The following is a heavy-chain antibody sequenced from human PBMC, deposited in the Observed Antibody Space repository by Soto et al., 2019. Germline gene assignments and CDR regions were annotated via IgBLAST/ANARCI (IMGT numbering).Heavy chain of an antibody. Sequence: QVQLVQSGAEVKKPGSSVKVSCKASGGTFSSYAISWVRQAPGQGLEWMGGIIPIFGTANYAQKFQGRVTITADESTSTAYMELSSLSSEDTAVYYCATPGGAAAGYYYYGMDVWGQGTTVTVSS. D-gene: IGHD6-13*01. J-gene: IGHJ6*02. CDR1: GGTFSSYA. CDR3: ATPGGAAAGYYYYGMDV. CDR2: IIPIFGTA. V-gene: IGHV1-69*01.